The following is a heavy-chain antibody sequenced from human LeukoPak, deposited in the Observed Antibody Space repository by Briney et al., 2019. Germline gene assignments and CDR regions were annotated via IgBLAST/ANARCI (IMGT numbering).Heavy chain of an antibody. CDR2: ISSSAGTI. CDR1: GFTLSSYE. D-gene: IGHD6-19*01. CDR3: AREGGGWYLDAFDI. Sequence: GGSLRLSCAAPGFTLSSYEMNWVRQAPGKGLEWVSYISSSAGTIYYADSVKGRFTISRDNAKNSLYLQMNSLRAEDTAVYYCAREGGGWYLDAFDIWGQGTVVTVSS. V-gene: IGHV3-48*03. J-gene: IGHJ3*02.